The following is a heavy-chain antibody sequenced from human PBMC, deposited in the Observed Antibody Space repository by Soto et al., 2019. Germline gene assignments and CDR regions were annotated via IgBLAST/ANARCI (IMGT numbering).Heavy chain of an antibody. V-gene: IGHV1-69*04. J-gene: IGHJ6*03. CDR3: ARERIAVARYYYYYMDV. CDR1: GGTFSSYT. CDR2: IIPIPGIA. D-gene: IGHD6-19*01. Sequence: SVKVSYKASGGTFSSYTISWVRQAPGQGLEWMGRIIPIPGIANYAQKFQGRVTITADKSTSTAYMELSSLRSEDTAVYYCARERIAVARYYYYYMDVWGKGTTVTVSS.